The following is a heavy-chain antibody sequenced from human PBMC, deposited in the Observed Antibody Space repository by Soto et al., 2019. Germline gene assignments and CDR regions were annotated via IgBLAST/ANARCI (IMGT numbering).Heavy chain of an antibody. CDR1: GFTFSNYA. Sequence: PGGSLSLSCAGSGFTFSNYAMSWVRQAPGKGLEWVSAISGSGDSTYYANSVKGRFTISRDNSKNTLYLQMNSLRAEDTAVYYCAKDTPQEWLLVFHYWGQGTLVTVSS. CDR2: ISGSGDST. CDR3: AKDTPQEWLLVFHY. D-gene: IGHD3-3*01. V-gene: IGHV3-23*01. J-gene: IGHJ4*02.